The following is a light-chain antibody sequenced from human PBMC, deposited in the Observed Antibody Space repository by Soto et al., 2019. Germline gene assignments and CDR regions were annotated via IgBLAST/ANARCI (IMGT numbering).Light chain of an antibody. CDR1: QSISNW. J-gene: IGKJ1*01. CDR3: QQYNGT. V-gene: IGKV1-5*03. Sequence: DIQMTHSPSTLSASVGDRVTVTCRASQSISNWLAWYQQKPGKAPKRLIYKASSLESGVPSRFSGSGSGTEFIFTISSLQPDDFATYYCQQYNGTFGQGTKV. CDR2: KAS.